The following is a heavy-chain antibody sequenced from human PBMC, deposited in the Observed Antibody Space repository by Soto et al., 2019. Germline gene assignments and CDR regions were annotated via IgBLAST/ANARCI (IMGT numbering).Heavy chain of an antibody. CDR1: GYTFTGYY. D-gene: IGHD6-13*01. V-gene: IGHV1-2*02. CDR2: INPKNGGT. Sequence: ASVKVSCKTSGYTFTGYYIHWVRQAPRQGLEWMGWINPKNGGTKYAQNFQGRVTLTIDTSISTAHMDLSRLRSDDTAVHFCARAGIAAAGSGEYAMDVWGQGTTVTVSS. CDR3: ARAGIAAAGSGEYAMDV. J-gene: IGHJ6*02.